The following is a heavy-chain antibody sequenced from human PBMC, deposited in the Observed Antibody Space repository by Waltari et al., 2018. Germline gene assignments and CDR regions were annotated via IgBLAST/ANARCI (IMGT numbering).Heavy chain of an antibody. J-gene: IGHJ5*02. D-gene: IGHD3-10*01. CDR2: INPQSGDT. CDR1: GSTFTDSF. CDR3: VGGGSISVRWFYP. Sequence: VQMVQSGAEVRKPGASVMVSCKTSGSTFTDSFLHWVRHAHGQGTDWSGWINPQSGDTKYAQKFQGRVTMTGETSISTGYMELSSLTSDDTAVYFCVGGGSISVRWFYPWGQGTLVTVSS. V-gene: IGHV1-2*02.